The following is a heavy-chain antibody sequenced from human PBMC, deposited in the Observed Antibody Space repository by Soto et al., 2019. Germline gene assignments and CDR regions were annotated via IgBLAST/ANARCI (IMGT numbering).Heavy chain of an antibody. J-gene: IGHJ6*02. CDR1: GYSFTSYW. CDR2: IDPSDSYT. V-gene: IGHV5-10-1*01. Sequence: PGESLKISCKGSGYSFTSYWISWVRQMPGKGLEWMGRIDPSDSYTNYSPSFQGHVTISADKSISTAYLQWSSLKALDTAMYYCARHWKRGYCSSTSCYGMDYYYGMDVWGQGTTVTVSS. D-gene: IGHD2-2*01. CDR3: ARHWKRGYCSSTSCYGMDYYYGMDV.